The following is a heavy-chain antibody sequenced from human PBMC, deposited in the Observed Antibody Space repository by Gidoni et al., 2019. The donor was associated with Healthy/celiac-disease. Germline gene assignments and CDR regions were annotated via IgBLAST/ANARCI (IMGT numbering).Heavy chain of an antibody. CDR2: IDHSDSYT. Sequence: EVQLVQSGAEVKKPGESLRISCKGSGYSFTSSWISWVSQMPGKGLEWMGRIDHSDSYTNYSPSFQGNVTISADKSISTAYLQWSSLKASDTAMYYCARTLGWPSSWENYYYYGMDVWGQGTTVTVSS. J-gene: IGHJ6*02. CDR3: ARTLGWPSSWENYYYYGMDV. CDR1: GYSFTSSW. D-gene: IGHD6-13*01. V-gene: IGHV5-10-1*03.